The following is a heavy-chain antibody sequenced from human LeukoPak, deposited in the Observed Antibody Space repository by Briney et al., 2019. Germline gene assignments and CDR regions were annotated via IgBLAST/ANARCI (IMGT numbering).Heavy chain of an antibody. CDR2: INTTTGNP. CDR3: ARASRYCSGGSCHYYYYYGMDV. V-gene: IGHV7-4-1*02. CDR1: GYTFTSYA. D-gene: IGHD2-15*01. Sequence: HRASVTVSCMASGYTFTSYAMNWVRQAPGQGLEWMGWINTTTGNPTYAQGFTGRFVFSLDTSVSTAYLQISSLKAEDTAVYYCARASRYCSGGSCHYYYYYGMDVWGQGTTVTVSS. J-gene: IGHJ6*02.